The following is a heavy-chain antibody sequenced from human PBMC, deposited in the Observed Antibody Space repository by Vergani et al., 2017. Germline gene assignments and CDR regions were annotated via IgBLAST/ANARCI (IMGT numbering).Heavy chain of an antibody. CDR3: ARALRITIIGVVIIHDAFDI. V-gene: IGHV4-34*01. Sequence: QVQLQQWGAGLLKPSETLSLTCAVYGGSFSGYYWSWIRQPPGKGLEWIGEINHSGSTNYNPSLKSRVTISVVTSKNQFSLKLSSVTAADTAVYYCARALRITIIGVVIIHDAFDIWGQGTMVTVSS. J-gene: IGHJ3*02. D-gene: IGHD3-3*01. CDR2: INHSGST. CDR1: GGSFSGYY.